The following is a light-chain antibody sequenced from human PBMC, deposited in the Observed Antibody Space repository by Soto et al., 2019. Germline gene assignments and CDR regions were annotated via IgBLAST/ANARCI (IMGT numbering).Light chain of an antibody. CDR1: SSDVGGYNY. CDR2: DVS. V-gene: IGLV2-14*01. CDR3: SSYTSSSTPVV. Sequence: QSALTQPASVSGSPGQSITISCTGTSSDVGGYNYVYWYQQHPGKAPKLMIYDVSNRPSGVSNRFSGSKSGNTASLPISGLQAEDEADYYCSSYTSSSTPVVFGGGTKVTVL. J-gene: IGLJ2*01.